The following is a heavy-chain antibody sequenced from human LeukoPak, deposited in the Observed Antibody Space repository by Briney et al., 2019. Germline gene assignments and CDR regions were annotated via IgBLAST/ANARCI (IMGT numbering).Heavy chain of an antibody. CDR2: ISYDGSNK. CDR1: GFTFSSYG. J-gene: IGHJ6*02. Sequence: PGRSLRLSCAASGFTFSSYGMHWVRQAPGKGLEWVAVISYDGSNKYYADSVKGRFTISRDNSKNTLYLQMNSLRAEDTAVYYCARHYGDSKYYYYYYGMDVWGQGTTVTVSS. D-gene: IGHD4-17*01. CDR3: ARHYGDSKYYYYYYGMDV. V-gene: IGHV3-30*03.